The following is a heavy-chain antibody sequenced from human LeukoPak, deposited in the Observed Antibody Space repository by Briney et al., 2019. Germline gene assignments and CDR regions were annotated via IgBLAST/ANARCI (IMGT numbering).Heavy chain of an antibody. D-gene: IGHD5-24*01. CDR1: SGSISGGYYY. J-gene: IGHJ5*02. V-gene: IGHV4-31*03. Sequence: PSETLSLTCSVSSGSISGGYYYWSWIRQHPGKGLEWIGYICDSGSASYNPSLKSRVSISIDTSENQFSLRLRSVTAADTAVYYCARGRSRDGYNPWGQGTLVTVSS. CDR2: ICDSGSA. CDR3: ARGRSRDGYNP.